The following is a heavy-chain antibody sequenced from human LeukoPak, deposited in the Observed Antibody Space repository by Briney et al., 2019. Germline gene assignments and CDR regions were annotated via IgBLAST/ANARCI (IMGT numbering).Heavy chain of an antibody. CDR2: MNPNSGNT. CDR1: GGTFSSYA. CDR3: AREGMVRGVMSYNWFDP. V-gene: IGHV1-8*02. Sequence: ASVKVSCKASGGTFSSYAINWVRQATGQGLEWMGWMNPNSGNTGYAQKFQGRVTMTRNTSISTAYMELSSLRSEDTAVYYCAREGMVRGVMSYNWFDPWGQGTLVTVSS. D-gene: IGHD3-10*01. J-gene: IGHJ5*02.